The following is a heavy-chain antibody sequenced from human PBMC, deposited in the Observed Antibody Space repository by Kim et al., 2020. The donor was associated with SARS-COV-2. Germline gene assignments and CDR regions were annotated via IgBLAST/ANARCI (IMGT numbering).Heavy chain of an antibody. D-gene: IGHD6-19*01. V-gene: IGHV3-11*05. Sequence: GGSLRLSCAASGFTFSDYYMSWIRQAPGKGLEWVSYISSSSSYTNYADSVKGRFTISRDNAKNSLYLQMNSLRAEDTAVYYCARVRSSGWYGVDYWGQGTLVTVSS. CDR3: ARVRSSGWYGVDY. J-gene: IGHJ4*02. CDR1: GFTFSDYY. CDR2: ISSSSSYT.